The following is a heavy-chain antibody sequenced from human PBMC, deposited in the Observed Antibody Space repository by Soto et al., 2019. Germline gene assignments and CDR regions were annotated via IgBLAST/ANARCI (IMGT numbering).Heavy chain of an antibody. CDR1: GGSFSGYY. CDR3: ARRRRITMIVGGAILDY. Sequence: PSETLSLTCAVYGGSFSGYYWSWIRQPPGKGLEWIGEINHSGSTNYNPSLKSRVTISVDTSKNQFSLKLSSVTAADTAVYYCARRRRITMIVGGAILDYWGQGTLVTVSS. CDR2: INHSGST. J-gene: IGHJ4*02. V-gene: IGHV4-34*01. D-gene: IGHD3-22*01.